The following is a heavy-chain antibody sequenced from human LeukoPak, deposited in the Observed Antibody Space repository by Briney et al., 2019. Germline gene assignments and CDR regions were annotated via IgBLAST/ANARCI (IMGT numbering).Heavy chain of an antibody. J-gene: IGHJ4*02. CDR1: GFTVSSNY. D-gene: IGHD2-8*01. V-gene: IGHV3-66*01. CDR2: IYSGGST. CDR3: ARGCFGTKISPPTDY. Sequence: GGSLRLSCAVSGFTVSSNYMSWVRQAPGKGLEWVSVIYSGGSTYYADSVKGRFTISRDNSKHTLYLKMNSLRVEDTAVYYCARGCFGTKISPPTDYWGQGTLVTVSS.